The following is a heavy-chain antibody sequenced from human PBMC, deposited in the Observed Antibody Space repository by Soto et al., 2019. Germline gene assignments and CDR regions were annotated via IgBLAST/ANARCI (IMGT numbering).Heavy chain of an antibody. CDR3: ARHLPSWATSLWDY. CDR1: GGSISSYY. J-gene: IGHJ4*02. V-gene: IGHV4-59*08. D-gene: IGHD5-12*01. CDR2: IYYSGST. Sequence: SETLSLTCTVSGGSISSYYWSWIRQPPGKGLEWIGYIYYSGSTNYNPSLKSRVTISVDTSKNQFSLKLSSVTAADTAVYYCARHLPSWATSLWDYWGQGTLVTVSS.